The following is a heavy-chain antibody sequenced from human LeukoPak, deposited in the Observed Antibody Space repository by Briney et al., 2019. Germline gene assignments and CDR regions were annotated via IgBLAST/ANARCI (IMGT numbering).Heavy chain of an antibody. V-gene: IGHV3-20*04. D-gene: IGHD6-13*01. CDR3: ARDHFAQELGIAAAGLTSYYFDY. CDR1: GFTFDDYG. CDR2: INWNGGST. J-gene: IGHJ4*02. Sequence: GGSLRLSCAASGFTFDDYGMSWVRQAPGKGLEWVSGINWNGGSTGYADSVKGRFTISRDNAKNSLYLQMNSLRAEDTASYYCARDHFAQELGIAAAGLTSYYFDYWGQGTLVTVSS.